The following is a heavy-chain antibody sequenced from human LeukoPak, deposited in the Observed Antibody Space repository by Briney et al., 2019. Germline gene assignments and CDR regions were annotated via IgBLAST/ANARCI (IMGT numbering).Heavy chain of an antibody. CDR1: GGTFSSYA. CDR2: IIPIFGTA. D-gene: IGHD3-3*01. Sequence: ASVKVSCKASGGTFSSYAISWVRQAPGQGLEWMGRIIPIFGTANYAQKFQGRVTITTDESTSIAYMELSSLRSEDTAVYYCAISARYYDFWSGPYVDYWGQGTLVTVSS. V-gene: IGHV1-69*05. CDR3: AISARYYDFWSGPYVDY. J-gene: IGHJ4*02.